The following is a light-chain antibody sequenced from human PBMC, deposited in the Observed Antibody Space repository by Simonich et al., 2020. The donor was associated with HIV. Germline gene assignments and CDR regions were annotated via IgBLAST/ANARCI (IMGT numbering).Light chain of an antibody. V-gene: IGLV4-69*01. CDR3: QTWGTGIRV. CDR1: RGHSSYA. CDR2: LKRDGSH. J-gene: IGLJ3*02. Sequence: QLVLTQSPSASASLGASVKLTCTLSRGHSSYAIAWHQQQPEKGPRYLMRLKRDGSHSKGAGIPSRFSGSSSGAERYLTISSLQSEDEADYYCQTWGTGIRVFGGGTKLTVL.